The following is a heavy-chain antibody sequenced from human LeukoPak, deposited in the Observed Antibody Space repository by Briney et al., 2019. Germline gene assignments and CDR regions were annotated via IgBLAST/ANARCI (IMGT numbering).Heavy chain of an antibody. J-gene: IGHJ4*02. CDR2: LRGDGET. D-gene: IGHD3-16*01. CDR3: AKASWVSSADAVL. V-gene: IGHV3-23*01. CDR1: GSTFSNYA. Sequence: GGSLRLSCAASGSTFSNYAMSWVRRAPAGGLEWVSSLRGDGETFYADSVKGRFTLSRDHLRNTVYLQLNNLRLDDTAVYYCAKASWVSSADAVLWGQGTLVTVSS.